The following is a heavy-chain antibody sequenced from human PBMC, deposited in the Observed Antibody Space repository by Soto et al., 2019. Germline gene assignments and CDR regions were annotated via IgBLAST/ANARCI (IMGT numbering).Heavy chain of an antibody. CDR2: VYYNGIT. D-gene: IGHD1-1*01. J-gene: IGHJ4*02. V-gene: IGHV4-38-2*01. CDR3: ARGVTGTLDY. Sequence: SETLSLTCAVSGYSISSGYYWNWIRQSPGKGLEWIGCVYYNGITFTNPSLKSRVTMTVDTSKNYFSLRLTSVTAADAATYFCARGVTGTLDYWGQGTRVTVPQ. CDR1: GYSISSGYY.